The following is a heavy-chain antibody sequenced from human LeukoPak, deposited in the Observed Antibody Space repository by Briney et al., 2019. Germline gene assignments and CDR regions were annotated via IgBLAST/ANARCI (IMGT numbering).Heavy chain of an antibody. J-gene: IGHJ6*02. CDR3: VRESRIAAAGYFAMDV. Sequence: KTSETLSLTCTVSGGPISSYYWSWIRQPPGKGLEWIGYIYYSGSTNYNPSLKSRVTISVDRSKNQFSLKLSSVNAADTAVYYCVRESRIAAAGYFAMDVWGQGTTVTVSS. V-gene: IGHV4-59*12. CDR1: GGPISSYY. CDR2: IYYSGST. D-gene: IGHD6-13*01.